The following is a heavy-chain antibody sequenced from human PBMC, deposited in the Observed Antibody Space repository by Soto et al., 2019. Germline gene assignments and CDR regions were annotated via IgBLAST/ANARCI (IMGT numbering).Heavy chain of an antibody. CDR1: GGSISSGDYY. D-gene: IGHD1-26*01. V-gene: IGHV4-30-4*01. Sequence: LSLTCTVSGGSISSGDYYWSWIRQPPGKGLEWIGYIYYSGSTYYNPSLKSRVTISVDTSKNQFSLKLSSVTAADTAVYYCAREERDYYYYGMDVWGQGTTVTVSS. CDR2: IYYSGST. J-gene: IGHJ6*02. CDR3: AREERDYYYYGMDV.